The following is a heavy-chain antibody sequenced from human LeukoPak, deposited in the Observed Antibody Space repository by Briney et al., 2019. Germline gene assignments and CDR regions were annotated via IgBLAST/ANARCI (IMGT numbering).Heavy chain of an antibody. CDR2: IKQDGSDK. V-gene: IGHV3-7*01. D-gene: IGHD3-10*02. J-gene: IGHJ6*04. CDR3: ELGITMIGGV. Sequence: GGSLRLSCAASGFTFSNYWINWVRQAPGKGLEWVANIKQDGSDKYYVDSVKGRFTISRDNARKSVYLQMNSLRAEDTAVYCAELGITMIGGVWGKGTTVTISS. CDR1: GFTFSNYW.